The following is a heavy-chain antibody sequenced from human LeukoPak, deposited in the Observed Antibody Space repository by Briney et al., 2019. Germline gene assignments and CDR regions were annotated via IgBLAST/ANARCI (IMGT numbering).Heavy chain of an antibody. CDR1: GGSISSYY. CDR3: ARLATTRWFDP. CDR2: IYYSGST. J-gene: IGHJ5*02. Sequence: SETLSLTCTVSGGSISSYYWSWIRQPPGKGLEWIGYIYYSGSTNYNPSLKSRVTISVDTSKNQFSLKLSSVTAADTAEYYCARLATTRWFDPWGQGTLVTVSS. D-gene: IGHD1-26*01. V-gene: IGHV4-59*01.